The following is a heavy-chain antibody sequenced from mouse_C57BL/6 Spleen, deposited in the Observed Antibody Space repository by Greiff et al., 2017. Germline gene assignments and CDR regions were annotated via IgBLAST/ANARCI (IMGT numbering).Heavy chain of an antibody. CDR3: AREAYYGMDY. V-gene: IGHV1-7*01. CDR2: INPSNGYT. J-gene: IGHJ4*01. CDR1: GYTFTSYW. Sequence: QVQLKQSGAELAKPGASVKLSCKASGYTFTSYWMHWVKQRPGQGLEWIGYINPSNGYTKYNQKFKVKATLTADKSSSTAYMQLSSLTYEDSAVYYCAREAYYGMDYWGQGTSVTVSS.